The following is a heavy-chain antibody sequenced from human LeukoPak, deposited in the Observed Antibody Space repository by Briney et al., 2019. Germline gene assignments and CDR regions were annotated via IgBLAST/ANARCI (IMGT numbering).Heavy chain of an antibody. V-gene: IGHV1-69*13. J-gene: IGHJ5*02. CDR2: IIPIFGTA. CDR1: GGTFSSYA. Sequence: SVKVSCKASGGTFSSYAISWVRQAPGQGLEWMGGIIPIFGTANYAQTFRGRVTITADESTSTAYMELSSLRSEDTAVYYCARFETHSSSFSRGWFDPWGQGTLVTVSS. D-gene: IGHD6-13*01. CDR3: ARFETHSSSFSRGWFDP.